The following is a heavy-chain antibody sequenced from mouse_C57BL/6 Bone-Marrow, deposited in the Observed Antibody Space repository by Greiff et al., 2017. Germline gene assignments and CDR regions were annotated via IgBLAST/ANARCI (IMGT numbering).Heavy chain of an antibody. Sequence: DVMLVESGGGLVKPGGSLKLSCAASGFTFSDYGMHWVRQAPEKGLEWVAYISSGSSTIYYADTVKGRVTISRDKAKNTLYLQMTSLRSEDAAMYYCARLRSYFDYWGQGTTLTVSS. J-gene: IGHJ2*01. CDR2: ISSGSSTI. D-gene: IGHD1-1*01. V-gene: IGHV5-17*01. CDR3: ARLRSYFDY. CDR1: GFTFSDYG.